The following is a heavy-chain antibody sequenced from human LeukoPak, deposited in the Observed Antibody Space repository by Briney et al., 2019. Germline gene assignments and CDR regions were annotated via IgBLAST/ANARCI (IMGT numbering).Heavy chain of an antibody. D-gene: IGHD3-22*01. Sequence: ASVKVSCKASGYTFTRYGISWVRQAPGQGLEWMGWINTYNGNTDYAQKLQGRVTMTTDTSTSTAYMELRSLRSDDTALYYCATNYYDSSGYYSIDYWGQGTLVTVS. V-gene: IGHV1-18*01. CDR2: INTYNGNT. J-gene: IGHJ4*02. CDR1: GYTFTRYG. CDR3: ATNYYDSSGYYSIDY.